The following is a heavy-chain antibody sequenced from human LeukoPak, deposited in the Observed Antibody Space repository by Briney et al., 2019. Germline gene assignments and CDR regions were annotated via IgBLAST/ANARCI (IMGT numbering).Heavy chain of an antibody. V-gene: IGHV3-53*01. CDR1: GFTVSSNY. Sequence: GGSLRLSCAASGFTVSSNYMSWVRQAPGKGLEWVSVIYSGGSTYYADSVKGRFTISRDNSKNTLYLQMNSLRAEDTAVYYCARGPASSTVVRDYWGQGTLVTVSS. D-gene: IGHD4-23*01. J-gene: IGHJ4*02. CDR2: IYSGGST. CDR3: ARGPASSTVVRDY.